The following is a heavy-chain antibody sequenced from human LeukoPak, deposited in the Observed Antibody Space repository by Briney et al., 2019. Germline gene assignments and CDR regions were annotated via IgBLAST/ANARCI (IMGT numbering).Heavy chain of an antibody. CDR2: TYYRPKWFT. CDR1: GDTVSSNNAA. V-gene: IGHV6-1*01. J-gene: IGHJ5*02. D-gene: IGHD1-26*01. Sequence: SQTLSLTCALSGDTVSSNNAAWHWIRQSPSRGLEWLGRTYYRPKWFTGYAVSVKSRVTINADTSKNQFSLQLNSVTPEDTAVYYCAREGLVGATVWFDPWGQGTLVTVSS. CDR3: AREGLVGATVWFDP.